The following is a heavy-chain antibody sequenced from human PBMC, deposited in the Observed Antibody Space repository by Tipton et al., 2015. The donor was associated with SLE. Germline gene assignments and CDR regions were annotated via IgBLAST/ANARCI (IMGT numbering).Heavy chain of an antibody. Sequence: TLSLTCTVSGGSISSYYWSWIRQPPGKGLEWIGYIYYSGSTNYNPSLKSRVTISVDTSKNQFSLKLSSVTAADTAVYYCARGPAAGYFDHWGQGTLVTVSS. D-gene: IGHD3-10*01. CDR2: IYYSGST. CDR3: ARGPAAGYFDH. CDR1: GGSISSYY. V-gene: IGHV4-59*01. J-gene: IGHJ4*02.